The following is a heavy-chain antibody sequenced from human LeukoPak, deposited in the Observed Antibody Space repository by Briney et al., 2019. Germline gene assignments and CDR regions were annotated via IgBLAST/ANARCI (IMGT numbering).Heavy chain of an antibody. J-gene: IGHJ4*02. CDR2: IWNDGSSQ. Sequence: GRSLRLFCAASKFTFSHYGMHWVRQAPGKGLEWVAVIWNDGSSQYYADSVKGRFTVSRDNSQKTLYLQMNSLRPEDTAVYYCAKDAERGFDYSNSLEKWGQGNLVTVSS. CDR1: KFTFSHYG. V-gene: IGHV3-33*06. CDR3: AKDAERGFDYSNSLEK. D-gene: IGHD4-11*01.